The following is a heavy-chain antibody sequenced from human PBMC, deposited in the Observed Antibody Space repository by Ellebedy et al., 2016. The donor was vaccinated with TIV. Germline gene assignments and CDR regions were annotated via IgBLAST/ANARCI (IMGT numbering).Heavy chain of an antibody. CDR3: AYSVDIRGWYPGD. CDR2: IYWSERK. V-gene: IGHV2-5*01. Sequence: SGPTLVKPTQTLTLTCSFSGFSFTSSGEAVGWVRQPPGKALEWLAAIYWSERKDYNPSLRSRLTVTKDTSRKQVVLTMTNMDPVDTATYYCAYSVDIRGWYPGDWGQGALVTVSS. CDR1: GFSFTSSGEA. D-gene: IGHD6-19*01. J-gene: IGHJ4*02.